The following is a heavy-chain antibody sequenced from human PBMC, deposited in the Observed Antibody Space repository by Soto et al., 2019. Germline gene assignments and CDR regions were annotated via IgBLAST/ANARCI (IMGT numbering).Heavy chain of an antibody. CDR2: ISGSGGST. V-gene: IGHV3-23*01. CDR3: ADYDYIWGSYRPLDY. J-gene: IGHJ4*02. D-gene: IGHD3-16*02. CDR1: GFTFSSYA. Sequence: GGTLRLSCAASGFTFSSYAMSWVRHAPGKGLEWASAISGSGGSTYYADSVKGRFTISRDNSKNTLYLQMNSLRAEDTAVYYCADYDYIWGSYRPLDYWGQGTLVTVSS.